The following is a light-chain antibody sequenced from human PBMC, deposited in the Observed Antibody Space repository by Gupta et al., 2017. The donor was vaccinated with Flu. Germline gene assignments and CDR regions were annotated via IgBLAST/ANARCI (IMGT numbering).Light chain of an antibody. CDR1: QSVSNN. CDR3: QQSYSTPQT. J-gene: IGKJ1*01. CDR2: SAS. Sequence: DTQMTQSPSSLSASAGDRVSLSCRASQSVSNNLSRYQEKPGKAPRLLIYSASSLQSGVPSRFSGSGSGTDFTLTISSLQLEDFATYYCQQSYSTPQTFGQGTKVEIK. V-gene: IGKV1-39*01.